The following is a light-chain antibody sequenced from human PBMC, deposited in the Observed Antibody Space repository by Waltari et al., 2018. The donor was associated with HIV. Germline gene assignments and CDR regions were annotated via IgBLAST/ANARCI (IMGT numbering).Light chain of an antibody. CDR3: QQYNTWPQT. Sequence: VMTPSPAPLSVSPGERVPLSCRANQRVTTNLAWYQQKPGQAPRLLIYGTSTRATGCPCRFSGSGSGTEFTLTISRLQSEDFAVYYCQQYNTWPQTFGQGTRVEI. CDR1: QRVTTN. J-gene: IGKJ1*01. V-gene: IGKV3-15*01. CDR2: GTS.